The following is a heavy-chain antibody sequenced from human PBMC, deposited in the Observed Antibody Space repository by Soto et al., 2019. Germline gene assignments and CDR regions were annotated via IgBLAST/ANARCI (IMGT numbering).Heavy chain of an antibody. CDR3: SRDDSDWFFN. CDR2: IGSKGETFAT. CDR1: GFTFDASA. V-gene: IGHV3-73*02. Sequence: EVQLVESGGDLVQPGGSLKLSCAAYGFTFDASALQWVRQASGTGLEWLGRIGSKGETFATTYAASVKGRFTISRDDSKKTAYLQMNSLESEDTAVYYCSRDDSDWFFNWGRGTLVTVSS. D-gene: IGHD3-9*01. J-gene: IGHJ4*02.